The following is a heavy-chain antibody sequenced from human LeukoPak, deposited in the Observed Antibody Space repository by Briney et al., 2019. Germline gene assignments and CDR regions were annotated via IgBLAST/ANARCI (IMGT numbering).Heavy chain of an antibody. CDR1: GFTFSTYW. CDR2: INEGGSEK. CDR3: ATRSQAPAN. Sequence: AGGSLRLSCAASGFTFSTYWMTWVRQAPGKGLEWVANINEGGSEKNYVDSVKGRFTISRDNAKNSLPLQLESLRVEDTAVYYCATRSQAPANWGQGTLVTVSS. J-gene: IGHJ4*02. V-gene: IGHV3-7*01. D-gene: IGHD1-26*01.